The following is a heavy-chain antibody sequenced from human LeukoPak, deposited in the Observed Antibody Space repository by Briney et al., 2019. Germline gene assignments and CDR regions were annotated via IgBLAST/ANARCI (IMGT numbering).Heavy chain of an antibody. Sequence: GASVKVSCKASGYTLNAYYMHWVRQAPGQGLEWMGWINLNSGGANYAQKFQGRVTMTRDTSISSACMELSRLRSDDTAVYYCATWGGVVSDDDFDYWGQGTLVTVSS. CDR1: GYTLNAYY. CDR3: ATWGGVVSDDDFDY. CDR2: INLNSGGA. D-gene: IGHD2-2*01. J-gene: IGHJ4*02. V-gene: IGHV1-2*02.